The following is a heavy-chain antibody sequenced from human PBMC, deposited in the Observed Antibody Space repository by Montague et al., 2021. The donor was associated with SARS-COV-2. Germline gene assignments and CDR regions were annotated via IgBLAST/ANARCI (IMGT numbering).Heavy chain of an antibody. J-gene: IGHJ3*01. CDR2: IYYIGRT. Sequence: SETLSLTCNVSGGSISNYFWSWIRQPPGKGLEWIGYIYYIGRTNYNPSLKSRVTISVDTSKNQFSLKLTSVTAADTAVYYCARQNSGTDLYDAFDFWGQGTMVTVSS. CDR1: GGSISNYF. V-gene: IGHV4-59*08. CDR3: ARQNSGTDLYDAFDF. D-gene: IGHD1-26*01.